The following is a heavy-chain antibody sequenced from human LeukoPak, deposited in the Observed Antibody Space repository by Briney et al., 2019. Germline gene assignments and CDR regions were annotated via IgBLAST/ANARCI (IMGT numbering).Heavy chain of an antibody. Sequence: GGSLRLSCAASGFTFSSYGMHWVRQAPGKGLEWVAVISYDGSNKYYADSVKGRFTISRVNSKNTLYLQMNSLRAEDTAVYYCAKERRGYDWRVFDYWGQGTLVTVSS. V-gene: IGHV3-30*18. J-gene: IGHJ4*02. CDR3: AKERRGYDWRVFDY. CDR2: ISYDGSNK. CDR1: GFTFSSYG. D-gene: IGHD5-12*01.